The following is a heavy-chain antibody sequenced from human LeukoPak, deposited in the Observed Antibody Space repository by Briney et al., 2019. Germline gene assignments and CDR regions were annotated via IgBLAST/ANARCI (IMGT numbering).Heavy chain of an antibody. V-gene: IGHV1-69*05. CDR2: IIPIFGTA. CDR1: GGTFSSYA. CDR3: ASLRPNYGDFLDP. D-gene: IGHD4-17*01. Sequence: SVTVSCKASGGTFSSYAISWVRQAPGQGLEWMGGIIPIFGTANYAQKFQGRVTITTDESTSTAYMELSSLRSEDTAVYYCASLRPNYGDFLDPWGQGTLVTVSS. J-gene: IGHJ5*02.